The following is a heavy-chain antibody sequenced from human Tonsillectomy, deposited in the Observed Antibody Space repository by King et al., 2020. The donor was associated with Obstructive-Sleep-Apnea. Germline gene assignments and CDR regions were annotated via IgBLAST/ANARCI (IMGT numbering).Heavy chain of an antibody. D-gene: IGHD3-22*01. J-gene: IGHJ6*02. V-gene: IGHV4-61*01. Sequence: VPLQESGPGLVKPSETLSLTCTVSGGSVSSGSYYWSWIRQPPGKGLEWIGYIYYSGSTNYNPSLKSRVTISVDTSKNQFSLKLSSVTAADTAVYYCARQGRGYYYDSSGYYYYGMDVWGQGTTVTVSS. CDR3: ARQGRGYYYDSSGYYYYGMDV. CDR1: GGSVSSGSYY. CDR2: IYYSGST.